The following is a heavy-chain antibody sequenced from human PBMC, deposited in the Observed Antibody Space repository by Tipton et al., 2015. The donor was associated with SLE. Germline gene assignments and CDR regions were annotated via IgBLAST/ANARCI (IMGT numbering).Heavy chain of an antibody. V-gene: IGHV3-43*01. J-gene: IGHJ4*02. CDR3: ARDRGDGSSDY. Sequence: SLRLSCAASGFTFDDYTMHWVRQAPGKGLEWVSLISWDGGSTYYADSVKGRFTISRDNSKNTLYLQMNSLRAEDTAVYYCARDRGDGSSDYWGQGTLVTVSS. CDR2: ISWDGGST. D-gene: IGHD3-10*01. CDR1: GFTFDDYT.